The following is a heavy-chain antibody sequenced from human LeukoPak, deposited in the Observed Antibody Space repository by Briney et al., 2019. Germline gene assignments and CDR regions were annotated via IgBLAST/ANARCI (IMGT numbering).Heavy chain of an antibody. Sequence: SQTLSLTCAISGDSVPSNSAAWNWIRQSPSRGLEWLGRTYYRSKWYNDYAVSVKSRITINPDTSKNQFSLQLNSVTPEDTAVYYCARGGYSSSWYPYYFDYWGQGTLVTVSS. CDR3: ARGGYSSSWYPYYFDY. J-gene: IGHJ4*02. V-gene: IGHV6-1*01. CDR1: GDSVPSNSAA. CDR2: TYYRSKWYN. D-gene: IGHD6-13*01.